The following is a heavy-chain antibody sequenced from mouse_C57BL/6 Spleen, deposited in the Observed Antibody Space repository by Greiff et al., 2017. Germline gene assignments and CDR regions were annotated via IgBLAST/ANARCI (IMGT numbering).Heavy chain of an antibody. Sequence: EVKVVESGGGLVKPGGSLKLSCAASGFTFSSYTMSWVRQTPEKRLEWVATISGGGGNTYYPDSVKGRFTISRDNAKNTLYLQMSSLRTEDTALYYCARVDYDDYYAMDYWGQGTSVTVSS. CDR2: ISGGGGNT. D-gene: IGHD2-4*01. CDR3: ARVDYDDYYAMDY. V-gene: IGHV5-9*01. CDR1: GFTFSSYT. J-gene: IGHJ4*01.